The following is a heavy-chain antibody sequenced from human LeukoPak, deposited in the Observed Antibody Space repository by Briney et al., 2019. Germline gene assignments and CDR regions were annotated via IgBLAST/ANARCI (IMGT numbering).Heavy chain of an antibody. V-gene: IGHV3-7*04. Sequence: GGSLRLSCTASGFTFSNTWMSWVRQAPGEGLEWVANIHPEGNEKYHVESVKGRFTISRDNAKNSLFLQMNGLRVEDTAVYYCARGDAFSGDHWGQGTLVTVSS. CDR3: ARGDAFSGDH. J-gene: IGHJ4*02. CDR1: GFTFSNTW. CDR2: IHPEGNEK.